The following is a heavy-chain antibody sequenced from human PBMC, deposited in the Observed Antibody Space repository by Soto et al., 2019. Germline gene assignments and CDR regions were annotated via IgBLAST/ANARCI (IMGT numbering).Heavy chain of an antibody. D-gene: IGHD5-18*01. CDR2: ISGSGDSA. CDR1: GFSFSSYD. CDR3: AKEDDAWTNGYFDI. Sequence: EVRLLESGGGLVQPGGSLRLSCAASGFSFSSYDMSWVRQAPGKGLEWVSAISGSGDSAYYADSVKGRFTISRDNSKNTRYVKMNILRAEDTAIYYCAKEDDAWTNGYFDIRGQGTMVTVSS. J-gene: IGHJ3*02. V-gene: IGHV3-23*01.